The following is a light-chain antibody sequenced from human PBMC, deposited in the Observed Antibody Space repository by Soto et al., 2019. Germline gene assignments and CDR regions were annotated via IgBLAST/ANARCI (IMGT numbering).Light chain of an antibody. CDR3: QQYNNWPRT. CDR1: QLFSSN. CDR2: GVS. V-gene: IGKV3-15*01. J-gene: IGKJ5*01. Sequence: EVVRTQSPATLSVSHGESVTLSCRASQLFSSNLAWYQHKPGQAPRLLIYGVSTRDTGVPDRFSGSASGTEFTLTISSLQSEDFAVYYCQQYNNWPRTFGQGTRLEIK.